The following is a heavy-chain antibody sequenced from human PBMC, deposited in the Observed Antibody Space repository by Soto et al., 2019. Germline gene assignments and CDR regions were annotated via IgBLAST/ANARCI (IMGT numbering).Heavy chain of an antibody. CDR3: VRAGHVFDVHYYGMDL. Sequence: GGSLRLSCEASGFTFNDYSMDWVRQAPEKGLEWVSSISSSGTYIYYADSVKGRFAISRDNANNVMYLQMDTLRAEDTAVYYCVRAGHVFDVHYYGMDLWGQRTTVTVSS. V-gene: IGHV3-21*01. J-gene: IGHJ6*02. D-gene: IGHD3-10*01. CDR2: ISSSGTYI. CDR1: GFTFNDYS.